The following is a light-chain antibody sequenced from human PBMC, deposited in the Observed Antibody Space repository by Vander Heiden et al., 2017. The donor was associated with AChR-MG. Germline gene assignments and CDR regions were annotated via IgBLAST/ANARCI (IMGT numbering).Light chain of an antibody. CDR3: SSYTSSSTLV. CDR1: SSAVGGYNY. V-gene: IGLV2-14*01. CDR2: DVS. J-gene: IGLJ2*01. Sequence: QPALTQTASVSGSPGQSITISCTGTSSAVGGYNYVSWYQQHPGKAPNLMIYDVSKRPSGVSNRFSGSKSGNTASLTISGLQAEDEADYYCSSYTSSSTLVFGGGTKLTVL.